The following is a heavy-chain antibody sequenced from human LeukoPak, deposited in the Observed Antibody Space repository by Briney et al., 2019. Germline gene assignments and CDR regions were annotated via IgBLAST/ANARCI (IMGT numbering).Heavy chain of an antibody. CDR3: ARGGKDKYCSSMTCPFFDY. CDR2: INQDGTEK. Sequence: GRSLRLSCAASGFTFSSSWMSWVRQAPGKGLEWVANINQDGTEKYYVDSVKGRFTISRDNAKNSLYLQMNSLRAEDTAVYYCARGGKDKYCSSMTCPFFDYWGQGTLVTVSS. J-gene: IGHJ4*02. V-gene: IGHV3-7*01. CDR1: GFTFSSSW. D-gene: IGHD2-2*01.